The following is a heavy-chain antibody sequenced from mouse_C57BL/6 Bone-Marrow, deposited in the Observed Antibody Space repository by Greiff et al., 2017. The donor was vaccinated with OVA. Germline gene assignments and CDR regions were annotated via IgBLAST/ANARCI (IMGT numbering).Heavy chain of an antibody. CDR1: GYTFTSYW. Sequence: QVQLKQPGAELVRPGSSVKLSCKASGYTFTSYWMHWVKQRPIQGLEWIGNIDPSDSETHYNQKFKDKATLTVDKSSSTAYMQLSSLTSEDSAVYYCARDYYGSSRYWYFDVWGTGTTVTVSS. V-gene: IGHV1-52*01. CDR2: IDPSDSET. D-gene: IGHD1-1*01. J-gene: IGHJ1*03. CDR3: ARDYYGSSRYWYFDV.